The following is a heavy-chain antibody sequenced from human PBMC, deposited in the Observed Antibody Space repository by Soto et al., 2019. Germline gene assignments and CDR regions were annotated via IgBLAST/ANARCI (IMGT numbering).Heavy chain of an antibody. CDR1: GYTFPSYD. J-gene: IGHJ3*02. V-gene: IGHV1-8*01. D-gene: IGHD3-3*01. Sequence: ASVKVACNASGYTFPSYDINWVRQATGQGLEWMGWMNPDSGNTGYAQKFQGRVTMTRNTSISTAYMELSSLRSEDTAVYYCARVRTIFGVVSLAFDIWGQGTMVTVSS. CDR3: ARVRTIFGVVSLAFDI. CDR2: MNPDSGNT.